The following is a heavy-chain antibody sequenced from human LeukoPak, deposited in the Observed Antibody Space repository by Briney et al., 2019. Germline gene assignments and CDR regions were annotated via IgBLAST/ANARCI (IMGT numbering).Heavy chain of an antibody. CDR3: ARAGWASLGRGAFDI. Sequence: PSETLFLTCTVSGGSISSSSYYWGWIRQPPGRGLEWIGSIYYSGSTNYNPSLKSRVSMSVDTSRNQFSLNLTSLTAADTAMFYCARAGWASLGRGAFDIWDQGTMVTVSS. CDR2: IYYSGST. J-gene: IGHJ3*02. CDR1: GGSISSSSYY. D-gene: IGHD5-24*01. V-gene: IGHV4-39*07.